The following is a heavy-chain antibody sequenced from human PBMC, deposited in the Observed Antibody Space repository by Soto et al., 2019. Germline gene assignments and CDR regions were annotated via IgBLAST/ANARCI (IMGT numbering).Heavy chain of an antibody. V-gene: IGHV3-23*01. J-gene: IGHJ4*02. CDR1: GFTFSSYA. CDR3: ARRSSGWYFDY. D-gene: IGHD6-19*01. CDR2: ISGSGGST. Sequence: EVQVLESGGGLVQPGGSLRLSCAASGFTFSSYAMNWVRQAPGKGLEWVSVISGSGGSTYYADSVQGRFTISRDNSKNTLYLQMNSLRAEDTAVYYCARRSSGWYFDYWGQGPLVTVSS.